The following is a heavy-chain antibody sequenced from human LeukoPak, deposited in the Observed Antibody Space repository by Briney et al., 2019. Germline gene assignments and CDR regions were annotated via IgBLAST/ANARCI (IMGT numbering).Heavy chain of an antibody. Sequence: PSETLSLTCSVSGGSISSRSHYWGWIRQSPGKGLEWIGTIYYSGTTFYNPSLQSRVSISVDTSRNQFSLRLNSVTAADTAVYYCARRNDYDLWSGNQYYFDYWGQGTLVTVSS. CDR1: GGSISSRSHY. J-gene: IGHJ4*02. CDR3: ARRNDYDLWSGNQYYFDY. D-gene: IGHD3-3*01. CDR2: IYYSGTT. V-gene: IGHV4-39*01.